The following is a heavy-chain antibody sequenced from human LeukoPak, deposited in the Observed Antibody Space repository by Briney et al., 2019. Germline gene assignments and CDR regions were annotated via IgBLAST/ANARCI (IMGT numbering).Heavy chain of an antibody. J-gene: IGHJ4*02. CDR2: INHSGST. V-gene: IGHV4-34*01. CDR1: GGSFSGYY. D-gene: IGHD3-22*01. CDR3: ARGRWYYYDSSGYYYFDY. Sequence: KSSETLSLTCAVYGGSFSGYYWSWIRQPPGKGLEWIGEINHSGSTNYNPSLKSRVTISVDTSKNQFSLKLSSVTAADTAVYYCARGRWYYYDSSGYYYFDYWGQGTLVTVSS.